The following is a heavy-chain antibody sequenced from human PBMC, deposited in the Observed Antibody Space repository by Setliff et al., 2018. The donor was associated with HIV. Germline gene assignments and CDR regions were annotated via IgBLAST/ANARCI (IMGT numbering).Heavy chain of an antibody. V-gene: IGHV1-2*02. CDR2: INPNSSDT. CDR3: ARRASTAEVFDY. D-gene: IGHD1-1*01. CDR1: GYTFTDYY. Sequence: ASVKVSCKASGYTFTDYYIHWVRQAPGQGLEWMGWINPNSSDTNYAQKFQGRVTFTSDTSANTAYMELRSLGSDDTAVYFCARRASTAEVFDYWGQGTLVTVSS. J-gene: IGHJ4*02.